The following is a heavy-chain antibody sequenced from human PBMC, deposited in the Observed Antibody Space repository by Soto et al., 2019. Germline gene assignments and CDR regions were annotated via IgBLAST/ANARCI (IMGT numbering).Heavy chain of an antibody. D-gene: IGHD3-3*01. J-gene: IGHJ6*02. V-gene: IGHV3-30*18. CDR3: AKGGSGSSTIFGVVIPHTGPYYYYGMDV. CDR1: GFTFSSYG. CDR2: ISYDGSNK. Sequence: QVQLVESGGGVVQPGRSLRLSCAASGFTFSSYGMHWVRQAPGKGLEWVAVISYDGSNKYYADSVKGRFTISRDNSKNTLYLQMNSLRAEDTAVYYCAKGGSGSSTIFGVVIPHTGPYYYYGMDVWGQGTPVTVSS.